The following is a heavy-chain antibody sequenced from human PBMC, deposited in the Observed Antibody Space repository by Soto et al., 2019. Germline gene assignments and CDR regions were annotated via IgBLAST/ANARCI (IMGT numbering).Heavy chain of an antibody. CDR3: AKAKTTIAAAGDFDY. Sequence: GGSLRLSCAAYDFTFSTDAMSWVRQAPGKGLYWVSTISGSGGSTYYADSVKGRFTISRDNSKNTLYLQMNSLRAEDTAVYYCAKAKTTIAAAGDFDYWGQGT. CDR2: ISGSGGST. J-gene: IGHJ4*02. CDR1: DFTFSTDA. D-gene: IGHD6-13*01. V-gene: IGHV3-23*01.